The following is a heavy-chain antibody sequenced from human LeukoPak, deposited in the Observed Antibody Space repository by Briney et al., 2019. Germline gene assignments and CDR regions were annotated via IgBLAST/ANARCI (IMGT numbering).Heavy chain of an antibody. D-gene: IGHD1-26*01. CDR3: ARDLDSGSLGIDY. CDR2: ISSSSSYI. CDR1: GFSFSSYS. V-gene: IGHV3-21*01. Sequence: PGGSLRLSCAASGFSFSSYSMNWVRQAPGKGLEWVSSISSSSSYIYYADSVKGRFTISRDNAKNSLYLQMNSLRAEDTAVYYCARDLDSGSLGIDYWGQGTLVTVSS. J-gene: IGHJ4*02.